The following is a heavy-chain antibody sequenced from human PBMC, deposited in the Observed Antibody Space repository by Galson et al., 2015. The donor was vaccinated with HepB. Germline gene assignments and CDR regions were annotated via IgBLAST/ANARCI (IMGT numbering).Heavy chain of an antibody. Sequence: SLRLSCAASGFTFSSYSMNWVRQAPGKGLEWVSYISSSSTIYYADSVKGRFTISRDNAKNSLYLQMNSLRAEDTAVYYCARGRATYYDFWSGNYWGQGTLVTVSS. CDR2: ISSSSTI. V-gene: IGHV3-48*01. CDR3: ARGRATYYDFWSGNY. J-gene: IGHJ4*02. D-gene: IGHD3-3*01. CDR1: GFTFSSYS.